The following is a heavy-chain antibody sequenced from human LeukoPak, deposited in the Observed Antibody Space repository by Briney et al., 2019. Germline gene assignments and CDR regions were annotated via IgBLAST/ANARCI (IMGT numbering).Heavy chain of an antibody. CDR3: ASRARKPGNTPWCFDY. Sequence: PGGSLRLSCAASGFTFTNYWMTWVRQAPGKGPEWVAIIRQDGSETNYVDSVRGRFTIARDNTKNSLYLQMTSLRGEDTAVYYCASRARKPGNTPWCFDYWGQGVLVTVSS. J-gene: IGHJ4*02. D-gene: IGHD1-7*01. CDR1: GFTFTNYW. CDR2: IRQDGSET. V-gene: IGHV3-7*01.